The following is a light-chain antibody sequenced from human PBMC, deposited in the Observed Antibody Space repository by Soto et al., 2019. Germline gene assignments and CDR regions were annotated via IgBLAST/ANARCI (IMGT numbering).Light chain of an antibody. V-gene: IGLV1-40*01. CDR3: QAYDYSLTASV. Sequence: QSVLTQPPSVSGAPGQRVTISCPGKSSTLGAGYDVHWYQQLPGAAPKLVIFGNRNRPSGVPERFSGSKSGTSASLAITGLQAEDEADYYCQAYDYSLTASVFGGGTKLTVL. CDR2: GNR. CDR1: SSTLGAGYD. J-gene: IGLJ3*02.